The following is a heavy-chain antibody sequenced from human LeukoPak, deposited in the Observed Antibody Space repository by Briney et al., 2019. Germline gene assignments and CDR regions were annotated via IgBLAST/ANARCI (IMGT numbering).Heavy chain of an antibody. J-gene: IGHJ5*02. CDR2: INPSGGST. Sequence: ASVKVSCKASGYTFTSYYMHWVRQAPGQGLEWMGIINPSGGSTSYAQKFQGRVTMTRDTSTSTVYMELSSLRSEDTAVYYCARDPRTVVVPAATNNWFDLWGQGTLVTVSS. CDR1: GYTFTSYY. V-gene: IGHV1-46*01. D-gene: IGHD2-2*01. CDR3: ARDPRTVVVPAATNNWFDL.